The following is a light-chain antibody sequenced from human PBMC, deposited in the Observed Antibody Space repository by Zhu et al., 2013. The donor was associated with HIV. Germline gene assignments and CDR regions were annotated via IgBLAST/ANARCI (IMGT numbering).Light chain of an antibody. J-gene: IGLJ2*01. Sequence: QSVVIQSPSASETPGQRVTISCSGSSSNIGSNTVVWYQKFSGTAPKLLIYGTNQRSSGVPFRFSGSKSGTSASLAITGLQSEDEAEYYCSAWDDNLSSVIFGGGTKLTVL. V-gene: IGLV1-44*01. CDR3: SAWDDNLSSVI. CDR1: SSNIGSNT. CDR2: GTN.